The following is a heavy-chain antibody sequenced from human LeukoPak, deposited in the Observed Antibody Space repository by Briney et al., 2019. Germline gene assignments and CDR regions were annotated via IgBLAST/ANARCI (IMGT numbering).Heavy chain of an antibody. CDR3: ATRQGYYYDSSGYCFFDY. V-gene: IGHV3-23*01. CDR2: ISGSGGST. CDR1: GFTFSSYA. D-gene: IGHD3-22*01. J-gene: IGHJ4*02. Sequence: GGPLRLSCAASGFTFSSYAMSWVRQAPGKGLEWVSAISGSGGSTYYADSVKGRFTISRDNSKNTLYLQMNSLRAEDTAVYYCATRQGYYYDSSGYCFFDYWGQGTLVTVSS.